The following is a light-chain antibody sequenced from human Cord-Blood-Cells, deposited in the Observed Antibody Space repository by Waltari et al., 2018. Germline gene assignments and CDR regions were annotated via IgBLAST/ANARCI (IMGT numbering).Light chain of an antibody. CDR3: QQRSNWT. J-gene: IGKJ1*01. CDR1: QSVSSY. CDR2: DAS. Sequence: EIVLTQSPATLSLSPGERATLSRRASQSVSSYLAWYKQKPGQAPRLLIYDASNSATGIPARFSGSGSGTDFTLTISSLEPEDFAVYYCQQRSNWTFGQGTKVEIK. V-gene: IGKV3-11*01.